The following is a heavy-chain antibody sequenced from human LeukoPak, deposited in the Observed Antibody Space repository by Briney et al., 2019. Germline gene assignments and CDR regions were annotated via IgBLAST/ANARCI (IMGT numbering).Heavy chain of an antibody. CDR2: IHYSGST. J-gene: IGHJ4*02. Sequence: SETLSLTCTVSGDSINSYYWAWIRQPPGKGLEWIGFIHYSGSTNYNPSLKSRVTISVDTSKNQFSLKLSSVTAADTAVYYCAREGVAARLDYWGQGTLVTVSS. D-gene: IGHD6-13*01. CDR1: GDSINSYY. V-gene: IGHV4-59*01. CDR3: AREGVAARLDY.